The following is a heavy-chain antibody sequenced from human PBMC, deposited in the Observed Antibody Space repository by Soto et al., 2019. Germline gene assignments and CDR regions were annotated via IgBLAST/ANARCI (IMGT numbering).Heavy chain of an antibody. J-gene: IGHJ4*02. CDR2: ISYDGSNK. CDR1: GFTFSSYG. Sequence: GGSLRLSCAASGFTFSSYGMHWVRQAPGKGLEWVAVISYDGSNKYYADSVKGRFTISRDNSKNTLYLQMNSLRAEDTAVYYCAKSSFGELLQYYFDYWGQGTLVTVSS. CDR3: AKSSFGELLQYYFDY. D-gene: IGHD3-10*01. V-gene: IGHV3-30*18.